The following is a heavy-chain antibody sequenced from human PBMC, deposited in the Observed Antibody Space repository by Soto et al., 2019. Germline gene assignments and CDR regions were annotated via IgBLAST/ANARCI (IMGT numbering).Heavy chain of an antibody. D-gene: IGHD6-19*01. CDR2: ISYDGSNK. V-gene: IGHV3-30*03. CDR3: GSTREQWLVRDAFDI. CDR1: GFTFSSYG. J-gene: IGHJ3*02. Sequence: QVQLVESGGGVVLPGRSLRLSCAASGFTFSSYGMHWVRQAPGKGLEWVAVISYDGSNKYYADSVKGRFTISRDNSKNTLYLQMNSLRAEDTAVYYCGSTREQWLVRDAFDIWGQGTMVTVSS.